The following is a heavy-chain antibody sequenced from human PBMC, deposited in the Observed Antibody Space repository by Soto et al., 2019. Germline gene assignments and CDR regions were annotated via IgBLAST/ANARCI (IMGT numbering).Heavy chain of an antibody. D-gene: IGHD1-1*01. J-gene: IGHJ4*02. Sequence: QVHLVQSGAEVKKPGASVKVSCQGSGYAFTTDGITWVRQAPGQGLEWMGWISAHNGNTNYAQKLQGRVTVTRDTSTSTAYIELRSLRYDDTAVYYCARGRYGDYWGQGAMVTVSS. CDR2: ISAHNGNT. CDR1: GYAFTTDG. V-gene: IGHV1-18*01. CDR3: ARGRYGDY.